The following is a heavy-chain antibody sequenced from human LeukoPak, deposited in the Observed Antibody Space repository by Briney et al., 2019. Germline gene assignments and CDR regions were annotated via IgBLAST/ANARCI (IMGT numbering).Heavy chain of an antibody. J-gene: IGHJ3*02. CDR3: TTSDIVGVTDDAFDI. CDR2: IKSKTDGGTT. V-gene: IGHV3-15*01. Sequence: GGSLRLSCAASGFTFSNAWMSWVRQAPGKGLEWVGRIKSKTDGGTTDYAAPVKGRFTISRDDSKNTLYLQMNSLKTEDTAVYYCTTSDIVGVTDDAFDIWGQGTMVTVSS. CDR1: GFTFSNAW. D-gene: IGHD1-26*01.